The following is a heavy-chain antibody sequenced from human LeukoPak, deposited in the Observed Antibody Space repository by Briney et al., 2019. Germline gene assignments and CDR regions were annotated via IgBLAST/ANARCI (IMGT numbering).Heavy chain of an antibody. Sequence: PSETLSLTCTVSGGPISSYYWSWIRQPPGKGLEWIGYIYYSGSTNYNPSLKSRVTISVDTSKNQFSLKLSSVTAADTAVYYCARDINTAMVPWGQGTLVTVSS. J-gene: IGHJ5*02. CDR2: IYYSGST. CDR3: ARDINTAMVP. V-gene: IGHV4-59*01. D-gene: IGHD5-18*01. CDR1: GGPISSYY.